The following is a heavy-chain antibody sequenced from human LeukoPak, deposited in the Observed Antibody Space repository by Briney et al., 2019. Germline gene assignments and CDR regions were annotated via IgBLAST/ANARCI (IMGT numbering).Heavy chain of an antibody. CDR3: AKVKYDYGDPVGWFDP. D-gene: IGHD4-17*01. J-gene: IGHJ5*02. CDR1: GFTFWNSA. Sequence: GGSLRLSCAASGFTFWNSAITWVRQAPGKGLEWVSHISSSGGNTYYADSVKGPFTISRDNSNNTLYLQMNSLRGEDTAVYYCAKVKYDYGDPVGWFDPWGRGTLVTVSS. V-gene: IGHV3-23*01. CDR2: ISSSGGNT.